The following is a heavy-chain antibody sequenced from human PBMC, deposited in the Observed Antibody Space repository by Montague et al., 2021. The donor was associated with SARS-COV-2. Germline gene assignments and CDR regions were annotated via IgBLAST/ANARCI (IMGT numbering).Heavy chain of an antibody. CDR2: ISYDRSNQ. CDR3: AREGLSGSYYGFLDY. J-gene: IGHJ4*02. D-gene: IGHD3-10*01. V-gene: IGHV3-30-3*01. Sequence: SLRLSCAASVITFSSYAMHQVRQAPGKGLEWVAVISYDRSNQYYXYPXKGQFTISRDNSKNTLYLQLNSLRTEDTAVYYCAREGLSGSYYGFLDYWGQGTLVTVSS. CDR1: VITFSSYA.